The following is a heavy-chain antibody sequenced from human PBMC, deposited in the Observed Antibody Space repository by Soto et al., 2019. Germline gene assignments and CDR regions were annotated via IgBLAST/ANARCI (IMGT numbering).Heavy chain of an antibody. CDR3: ARDYPIMITFGGVIVFDY. CDR1: GYTLTSYG. Sequence: QVQLVQSGAEVKKPGASVKVSCKASGYTLTSYGISWVRQAPGQGLEWMGWISAYNGNTNYAQKLQGRVTMTTDTSTSTAYMELRSLRSDDTAVYYCARDYPIMITFGGVIVFDYWGQGTLVTVSS. D-gene: IGHD3-16*02. V-gene: IGHV1-18*01. CDR2: ISAYNGNT. J-gene: IGHJ4*02.